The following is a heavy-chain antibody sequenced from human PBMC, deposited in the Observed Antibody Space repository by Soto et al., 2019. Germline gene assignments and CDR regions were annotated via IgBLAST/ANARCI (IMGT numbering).Heavy chain of an antibody. CDR2: VYNSGST. V-gene: IGHV4-59*02. D-gene: IGHD6-13*01. CDR1: GGSVSSNY. Sequence: PSETLSLTCTVSGGSVSSNYWTWIRQPPGKGLEWIGYVYNSGSTNYNPSLKSRVTISEDTSKSQFSLKVNSMTAADTAVYYCARYRREAVAGYTLDNWGQGILVTVSS. CDR3: ARYRREAVAGYTLDN. J-gene: IGHJ4*02.